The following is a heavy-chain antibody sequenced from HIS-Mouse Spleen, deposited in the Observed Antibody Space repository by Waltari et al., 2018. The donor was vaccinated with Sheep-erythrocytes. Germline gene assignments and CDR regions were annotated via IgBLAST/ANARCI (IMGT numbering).Heavy chain of an antibody. CDR3: ARVASGATFDY. J-gene: IGHJ4*02. CDR2: ISRSSSYI. V-gene: IGHV3-21*01. D-gene: IGHD1-26*01. CDR1: GFTFSSYS. Sequence: EVQLVESGGGLVKPGGSLRLSCAASGFTFSSYSMNWVRQAPGRGLECVSSISRSSSYIYYADSVKGRFTIARDNAKNSLYLQMNSLRAEDTAVYYCARVASGATFDYWGQGTLVTVSS.